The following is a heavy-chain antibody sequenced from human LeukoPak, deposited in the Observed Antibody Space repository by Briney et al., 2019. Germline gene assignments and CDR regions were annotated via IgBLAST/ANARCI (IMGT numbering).Heavy chain of an antibody. Sequence: SETLSLTCTVSGGSISSSRYYWGWIRQPPGKGLEWIGSIYYSGSTYYNPSLKSRVTISVDTSKNQFSLKLSSVTAADTAVYYCARSLEMATTYFDYWGQGTLVTVSS. D-gene: IGHD5-12*01. J-gene: IGHJ4*02. V-gene: IGHV4-39*01. CDR3: ARSLEMATTYFDY. CDR2: IYYSGST. CDR1: GGSISSSRYY.